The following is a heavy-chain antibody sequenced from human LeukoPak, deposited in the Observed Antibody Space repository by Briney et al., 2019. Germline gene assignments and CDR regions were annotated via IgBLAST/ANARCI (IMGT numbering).Heavy chain of an antibody. CDR3: ASAVVTNCSSTSCYFWVAFDI. CDR1: GYTFTSYY. Sequence: ASVKVSCKASGYTFTSYYMHWVRQAPGQGGEGMGIINPSGGSTSYAQKFQGRVTMTRDTSTSTVYMELSSLRSEDTAVYYCASAVVTNCSSTSCYFWVAFDIWGQGTMVTVSS. D-gene: IGHD2-2*01. V-gene: IGHV1-46*03. CDR2: INPSGGST. J-gene: IGHJ3*02.